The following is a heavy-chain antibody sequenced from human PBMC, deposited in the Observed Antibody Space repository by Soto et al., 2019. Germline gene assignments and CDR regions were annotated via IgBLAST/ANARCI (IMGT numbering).Heavy chain of an antibody. V-gene: IGHV4-61*01. CDR2: IYYSGST. Sequence: QVQLQESGPGLVKPSETLSLTCTVSGGSVSSGSYYWSWIRQPPGKGLEWIGYIYYSGSTNYNPSLKSRVTISVDTSKNQFSLKLSSVAAADTAVYYCARVLLWFGDRQDWAYFDYWGQGTLVTVSS. CDR3: ARVLLWFGDRQDWAYFDY. J-gene: IGHJ4*02. CDR1: GGSVSSGSYY. D-gene: IGHD3-10*01.